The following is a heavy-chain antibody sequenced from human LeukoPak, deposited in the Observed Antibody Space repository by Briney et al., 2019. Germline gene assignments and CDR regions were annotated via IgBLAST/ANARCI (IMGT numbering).Heavy chain of an antibody. CDR1: GYTFTGYY. CDR3: ARVGQWELDRFHDY. Sequence: ASVKVSCKASGYTFTGYYMHWVRQAPGQGLEWMGWINPNSGGTNYAQKFQGRVTMTRDTSISTAYMKLSRLRSDDTAVFYCARVGQWELDRFHDYWGQGTLVTVSS. V-gene: IGHV1-2*02. CDR2: INPNSGGT. D-gene: IGHD1-26*01. J-gene: IGHJ4*02.